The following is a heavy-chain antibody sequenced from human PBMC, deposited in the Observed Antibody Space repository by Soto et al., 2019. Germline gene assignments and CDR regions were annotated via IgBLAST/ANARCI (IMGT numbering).Heavy chain of an antibody. D-gene: IGHD2-2*02. J-gene: IGHJ4*02. Sequence: GGSLRLSCAASGFTVSNNYMSLVRQAPGKGLEWVSLIYSGGRTFYSDSVKCRFTISRDNSKNTLFLQRNSLRAEDTAVYFCATYTSLDYWGQGTLVTVSS. CDR3: ATYTSLDY. V-gene: IGHV3-53*01. CDR2: IYSGGRT. CDR1: GFTVSNNY.